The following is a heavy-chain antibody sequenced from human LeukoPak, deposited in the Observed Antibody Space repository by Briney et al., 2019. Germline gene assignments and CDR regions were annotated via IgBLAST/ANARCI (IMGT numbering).Heavy chain of an antibody. J-gene: IGHJ4*02. Sequence: SETLSLTCTVSGGSISSYYWSWIRQPAGKGLEWIGRIYTSGSTNYNPSLKSRVTMSVDTSKNQFSLKLSSVTAADTAVYYCARDVLRYYDWLRIFDFWGQGTLVTVSS. D-gene: IGHD3-9*01. V-gene: IGHV4-4*07. CDR1: GGSISSYY. CDR3: ARDVLRYYDWLRIFDF. CDR2: IYTSGST.